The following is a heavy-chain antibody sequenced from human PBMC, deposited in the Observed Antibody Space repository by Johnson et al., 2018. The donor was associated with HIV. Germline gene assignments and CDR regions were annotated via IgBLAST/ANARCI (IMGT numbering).Heavy chain of an antibody. J-gene: IGHJ3*02. CDR3: AKTYYYVSSGSLDAFGS. Sequence: VQLVESGGGVVQPGRSLRLSCAASGFTVSSNYMSWVRQAPGKGLEWVSVLYSGGNTYYADSVKGRFNISRDNSKNTVYRQMNSLRAEDTAVYYCAKTYYYVSSGSLDAFGSWGQGTMVTVSS. D-gene: IGHD3-22*01. CDR2: LYSGGNT. CDR1: GFTVSSNY. V-gene: IGHV3-66*01.